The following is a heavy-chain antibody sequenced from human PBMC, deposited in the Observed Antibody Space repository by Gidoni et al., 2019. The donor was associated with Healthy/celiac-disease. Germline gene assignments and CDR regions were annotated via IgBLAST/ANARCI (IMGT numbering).Heavy chain of an antibody. CDR1: GSPFTGYY. J-gene: IGHJ5*02. CDR3: AREQRSSGRTNWFDP. CDR2: INPNSGGT. D-gene: IGHD3-10*01. V-gene: IGHV1-2*02. Sequence: QVQLVQSGAEVKTPGASVQVSCKASGSPFTGYYMHWVRQAPGQGLEWMGWINPNSGGTNYAQKLQGRVTMTRDTSISTAYMELSRLRSDDTAVYYCAREQRSSGRTNWFDPWGQGTLVTVSS.